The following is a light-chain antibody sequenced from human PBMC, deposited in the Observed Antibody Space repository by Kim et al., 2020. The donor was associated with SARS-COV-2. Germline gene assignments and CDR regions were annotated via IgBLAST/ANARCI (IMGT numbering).Light chain of an antibody. Sequence: LSPGERATLTCRASQSVSSSYLAWDQQKPGQAPRLLIYGASSRATGIPDRFSGSGSGTDFTLTISRLEPEDFAVYYCQQYGSSPLTFGGGTKVEI. V-gene: IGKV3-20*01. J-gene: IGKJ4*01. CDR2: GAS. CDR3: QQYGSSPLT. CDR1: QSVSSSY.